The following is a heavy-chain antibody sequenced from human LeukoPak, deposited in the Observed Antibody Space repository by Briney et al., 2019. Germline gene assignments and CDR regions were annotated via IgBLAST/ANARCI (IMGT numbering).Heavy chain of an antibody. J-gene: IGHJ5*02. CDR1: GCTFSSYW. V-gene: IGHV3-74*01. CDR3: ARGEEGTVLLWFGELLNWFDP. Sequence: GGSLRLSCAASGCTFSSYWMHWVRQAPGKGLVWVSRINSDGSSTIYADSVKGRFTISRDNAKNTLYMQMNSLRAEDTAVYYCARGEEGTVLLWFGELLNWFDPWGQGTLVTVSS. CDR2: INSDGSST. D-gene: IGHD3-10*01.